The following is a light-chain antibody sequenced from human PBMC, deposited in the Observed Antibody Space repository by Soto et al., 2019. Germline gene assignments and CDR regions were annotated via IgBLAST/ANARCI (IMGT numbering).Light chain of an antibody. CDR3: LQANYFPFT. Sequence: DIQMTQSPSSVSASVGDIVTITCRASQAISSWLAWYQHKPGSAPKLLISAATSLQSGVPSRFSGSGSGTDFTLTISSLQPEDFATYYCLQANYFPFTFGGGTKVEI. J-gene: IGKJ4*01. V-gene: IGKV1D-12*01. CDR2: AAT. CDR1: QAISSW.